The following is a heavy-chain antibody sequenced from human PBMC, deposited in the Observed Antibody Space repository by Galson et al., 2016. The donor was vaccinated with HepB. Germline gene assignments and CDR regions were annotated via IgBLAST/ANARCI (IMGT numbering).Heavy chain of an antibody. CDR3: ARDRFPRVTRGRNWFDP. V-gene: IGHV3-33*08. D-gene: IGHD2-21*02. CDR1: GFSFGAYA. J-gene: IGHJ5*02. Sequence: SLRLSCATSGFSFGAYAMSWVRQAPGKGLEWVAILWYDGTHKYYADSVKGRFTVSRDNSKNTLYLQMNSLGAEDTAVYYCARDRFPRVTRGRNWFDPWGQGTLVTVSS. CDR2: LWYDGTHK.